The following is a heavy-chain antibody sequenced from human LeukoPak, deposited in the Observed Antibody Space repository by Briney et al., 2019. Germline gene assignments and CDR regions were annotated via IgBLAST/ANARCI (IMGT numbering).Heavy chain of an antibody. Sequence: PSQTLSLTCIVSGGSISSGDYYWSWIRQPPGKGLEWIGYIYYSGSTYYNPSLKSRVTISVDTSKNQFSLKLSSVTAADTAVYYCARGRVYYDSSGSDAFDIWGQGTMVTVSS. CDR2: IYYSGST. CDR1: GGSISSGDYY. J-gene: IGHJ3*02. CDR3: ARGRVYYDSSGSDAFDI. D-gene: IGHD3-22*01. V-gene: IGHV4-30-4*01.